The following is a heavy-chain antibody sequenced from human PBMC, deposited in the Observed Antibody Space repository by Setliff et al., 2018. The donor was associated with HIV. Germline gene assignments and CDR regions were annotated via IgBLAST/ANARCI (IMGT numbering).Heavy chain of an antibody. V-gene: IGHV1-18*01. CDR1: GYTFTSYG. J-gene: IGHJ4*02. CDR3: ARFGPLRYFDH. Sequence: ASVKVSCKASGYTFTSYGISWVRQAPGQGLEWMGWISEYNGDTKYAQKLQGRVTMTKDTSTSTAYMELRSLRSDDTAVYYCARFGPLRYFDHWGQGTLVTVSS. CDR2: ISEYNGDT. D-gene: IGHD4-17*01.